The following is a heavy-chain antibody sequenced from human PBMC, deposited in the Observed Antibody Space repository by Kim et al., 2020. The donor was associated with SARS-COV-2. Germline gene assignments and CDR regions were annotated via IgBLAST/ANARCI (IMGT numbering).Heavy chain of an antibody. V-gene: IGHV3-23*01. CDR2: ISASGATP. J-gene: IGHJ2*01. D-gene: IGHD4-17*01. Sequence: GGSLRLSCAASGFTFSSYAMSWVRQAPDKGLEWVSGISASGATPYYADSVKGRFTISRDNSKNTLYLQMNSLRAEDTAVYYCAKGNDYGDYLQLYFDLWGRGTLVTVSS. CDR1: GFTFSSYA. CDR3: AKGNDYGDYLQLYFDL.